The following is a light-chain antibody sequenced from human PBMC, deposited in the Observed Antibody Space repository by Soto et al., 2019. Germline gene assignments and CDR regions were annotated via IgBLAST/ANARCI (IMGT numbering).Light chain of an antibody. CDR2: GNN. V-gene: IGLV1-44*01. J-gene: IGLJ2*01. CDR3: AAWDGSLNNVL. Sequence: QSALTPPPPPPGTPRPGGTLSCFWSGSPIGTNTVNWYRQLPGTAPKLLIYGNNQRPSGVPDRFSGSKSGTSASLAISGLQSEDEAEYYCAAWDGSLNNVLFGGGTKVTVL. CDR1: GSPIGTNT.